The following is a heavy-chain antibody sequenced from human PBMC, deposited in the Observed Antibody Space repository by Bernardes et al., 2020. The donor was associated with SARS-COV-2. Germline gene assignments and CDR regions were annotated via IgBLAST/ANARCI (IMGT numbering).Heavy chain of an antibody. V-gene: IGHV3-66*02. Sequence: GGSLRLSCAASGFTVSSNYMGWVRQAPGKGLEWVSVIYRGGSTYYADSVKGRFSNSRDNSKNTLFLQMNSLRVEDTAVYYCASRMATSWGFDYWGQGTLVTVSS. CDR2: IYRGGST. CDR1: GFTVSSNY. D-gene: IGHD3-16*01. J-gene: IGHJ4*02. CDR3: ASRMATSWGFDY.